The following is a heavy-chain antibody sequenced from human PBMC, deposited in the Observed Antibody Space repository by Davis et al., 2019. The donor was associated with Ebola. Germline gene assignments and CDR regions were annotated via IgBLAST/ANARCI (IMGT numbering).Heavy chain of an antibody. Sequence: SVKVSCKASGGTFSSYAISWVRQAPGQGLEWMGGIIPIFGTANYAQKFQGSVTITADESTSTAYMELRSLRSDDTAVYYCARDHDFWSGYHYYFDYWGQGTLVTVSS. D-gene: IGHD3-3*01. CDR1: GGTFSSYA. V-gene: IGHV1-69*13. CDR2: IIPIFGTA. J-gene: IGHJ4*02. CDR3: ARDHDFWSGYHYYFDY.